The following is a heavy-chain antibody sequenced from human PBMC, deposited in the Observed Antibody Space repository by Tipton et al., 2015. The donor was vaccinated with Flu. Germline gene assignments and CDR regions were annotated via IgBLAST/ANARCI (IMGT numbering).Heavy chain of an antibody. CDR3: ARYRAAGYFDY. D-gene: IGHD6-13*01. CDR2: FYTNGGT. CDR1: GGSINSHY. V-gene: IGHV4-59*10. Sequence: TLSLTCNVSGGSINSHYWSWIRLSAGKGLEWIGRFYTNGGTNYNPSLQGRVTISVDTSKNQFSLKLSSVTAADTAVYYCARYRAAGYFDYWGQGTLVTVSS. J-gene: IGHJ4*02.